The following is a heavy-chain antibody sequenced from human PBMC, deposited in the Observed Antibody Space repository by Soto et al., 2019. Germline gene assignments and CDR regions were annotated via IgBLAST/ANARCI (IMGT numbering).Heavy chain of an antibody. CDR3: ARGDSSGLEEY. J-gene: IGHJ4*02. CDR1: GYSFTSYW. Sequence: PGESLKISCKGYGYSFTSYWIVWVRQMPAKGLEWMGIIYPGDSDTRYSPSFQGQVSISADKSISTAYLQWTSLKASDTAIYYCARGDSSGLEEYWGQGTLVTVSS. D-gene: IGHD3-22*01. V-gene: IGHV5-51*01. CDR2: IYPGDSDT.